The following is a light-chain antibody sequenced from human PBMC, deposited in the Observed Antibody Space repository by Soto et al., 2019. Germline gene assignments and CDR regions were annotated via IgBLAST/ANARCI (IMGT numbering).Light chain of an antibody. Sequence: DIQMTQSPSSLSASVGDTVTITCRASQDISSLLAWYQQRPGKVPQVLIYAASNLLSGVPSRFGGSGSGTDFTLTISSLHPEDVATYYCQRYNTAPPGFGPGTKVEIK. CDR2: AAS. CDR1: QDISSL. V-gene: IGKV1-27*01. CDR3: QRYNTAPPG. J-gene: IGKJ3*01.